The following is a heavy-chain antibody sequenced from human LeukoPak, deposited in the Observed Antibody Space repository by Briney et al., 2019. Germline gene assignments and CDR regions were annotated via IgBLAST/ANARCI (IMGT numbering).Heavy chain of an antibody. J-gene: IGHJ4*02. CDR3: ARVSQAQPRYSPDSSALDY. Sequence: AAVKVSCKASGYTFSNYGITWVRQAPGQGLEWMGWISAYNGNTNIARNFQGRVTMTTDTSTGSAYMELRSLREDDTAIYYCARVSQAQPRYSPDSSALDYWGQGTLVTVT. CDR1: GYTFSNYG. V-gene: IGHV1-18*01. D-gene: IGHD6-19*01. CDR2: ISAYNGNT.